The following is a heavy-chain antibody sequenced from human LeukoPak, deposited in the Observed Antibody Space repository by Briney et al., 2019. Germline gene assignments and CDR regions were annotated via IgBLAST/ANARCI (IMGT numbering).Heavy chain of an antibody. CDR2: IYSSGST. CDR3: ARDRGYGGIFDY. Sequence: SETLSLTCTVSGGSISSYYWSWIRQPPGKGLEWIGYIYSSGSTKYSPSLKSRVAISLDTSKNDSSLRLSSVTAADTAVYYCARDRGYGGIFDYWGQGTLVTVYS. V-gene: IGHV4-59*13. CDR1: GGSISSYY. J-gene: IGHJ4*02. D-gene: IGHD4-23*01.